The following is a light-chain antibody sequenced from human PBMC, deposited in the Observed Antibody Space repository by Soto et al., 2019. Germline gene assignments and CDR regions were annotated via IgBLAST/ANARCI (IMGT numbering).Light chain of an antibody. CDR2: DVS. CDR1: SSDVGGYNY. Sequence: QSALTHPASVSGSPGQSITISCTGTSSDVGGYNYVSWYQQHPGKDPKLMIYDVSNRPSGVSNRFSGSKSGTTAFLTISGLQAEDEDDYYCSSYTSSSTLVVFGGGTKLTVL. V-gene: IGLV2-14*01. CDR3: SSYTSSSTLVV. J-gene: IGLJ2*01.